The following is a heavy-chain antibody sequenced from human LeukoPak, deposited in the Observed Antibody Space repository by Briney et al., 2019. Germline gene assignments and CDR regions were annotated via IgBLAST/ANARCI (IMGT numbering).Heavy chain of an antibody. CDR3: AREGTNWDFDY. CDR2: ISTSGSTI. J-gene: IGHJ4*02. D-gene: IGHD7-27*01. Sequence: GGSLRLSCAASEFTFSDYYMSWIRQAPGKGLEWVSYISTSGSTIYYADSVKGRFTISRDNAKSSLYLQLNSLRAEDTAVYYCAREGTNWDFDYWGQGALVTVSS. V-gene: IGHV3-11*04. CDR1: EFTFSDYY.